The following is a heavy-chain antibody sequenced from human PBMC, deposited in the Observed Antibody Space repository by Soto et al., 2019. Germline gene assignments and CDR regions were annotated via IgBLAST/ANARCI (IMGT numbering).Heavy chain of an antibody. Sequence: SETLSLTCAVSGGSISSGGYSWSWIRQPPGKGLEWIGYIYHSGSTYYNPSLKSRVTISVDRSKNQFSLKLSSVTAADTAVYYCARAGAARPGGYYYYGMDVWGQGTTVTVSS. CDR3: ARAGAARPGGYYYYGMDV. D-gene: IGHD6-6*01. J-gene: IGHJ6*02. CDR1: GGSISSGGYS. CDR2: IYHSGST. V-gene: IGHV4-30-2*01.